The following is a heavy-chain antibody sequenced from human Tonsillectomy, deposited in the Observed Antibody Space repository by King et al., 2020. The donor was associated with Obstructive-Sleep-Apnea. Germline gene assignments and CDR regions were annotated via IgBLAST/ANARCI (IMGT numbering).Heavy chain of an antibody. D-gene: IGHD6-13*01. J-gene: IGHJ5*02. V-gene: IGHV5-51*01. Sequence: VQLVESGAEVKKPGESLKISCKGSGYSFTSYWIGWVRQMPGKGLEWMGISYPGDSDTRYSPSFQGQVTISADKSISTAYLQWSSLKASDTAMYYCASLITGDIAAAGAGLDPWGQGTLVTVSS. CDR2: SYPGDSDT. CDR1: GYSFTSYW. CDR3: ASLITGDIAAAGAGLDP.